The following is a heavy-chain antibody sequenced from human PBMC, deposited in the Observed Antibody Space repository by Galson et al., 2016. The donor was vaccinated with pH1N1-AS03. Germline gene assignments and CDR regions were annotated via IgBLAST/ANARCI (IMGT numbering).Heavy chain of an antibody. V-gene: IGHV4-59*01. Sequence: ETLSLTCTVSGGSISSYYWTWIRQPPGKGLEWIGHIYYSGGTNYNPSLKSRVTISVDTSKNQFSLKLRSVTAADTAVYYCARFRSSWTFYYGLEVWGQGTTVTVSS. CDR3: ARFRSSWTFYYGLEV. D-gene: IGHD6-13*01. J-gene: IGHJ6*02. CDR2: IYYSGGT. CDR1: GGSISSYY.